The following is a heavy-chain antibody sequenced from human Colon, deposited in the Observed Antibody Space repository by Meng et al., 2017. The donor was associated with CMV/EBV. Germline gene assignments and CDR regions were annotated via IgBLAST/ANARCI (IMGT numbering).Heavy chain of an antibody. CDR3: GSATDYKVDY. V-gene: IGHV4-4*02. J-gene: IGHJ4*02. D-gene: IGHD4/OR15-4a*01. CDR1: GDSVSSNNW. CDR2: IHHSGTT. Sequence: SAFPGDSVSSNNWWTWVRQPPGKGPEWIGEIHHSGTTAHNPSLRSRISFSVDKSRNQVSLHLTTVTAADTAVYYCGSATDYKVDYWGQGTLVTVSS.